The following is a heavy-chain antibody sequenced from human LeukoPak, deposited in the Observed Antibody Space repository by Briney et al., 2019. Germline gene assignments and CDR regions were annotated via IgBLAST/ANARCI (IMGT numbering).Heavy chain of an antibody. J-gene: IGHJ4*02. V-gene: IGHV3-23*01. CDR1: GLTFSNYA. Sequence: GGSLRLSCAASGLTFSNYAMTWVRQAPGKGLEWVSTISGRDDSTYYADSVKGRFTISRDNSKNTLYLQMNSLRAEDTAVYYCAKDWDGSGYFSIPNYWGQGTLVTVSS. CDR2: ISGRDDST. D-gene: IGHD3-22*01. CDR3: AKDWDGSGYFSIPNY.